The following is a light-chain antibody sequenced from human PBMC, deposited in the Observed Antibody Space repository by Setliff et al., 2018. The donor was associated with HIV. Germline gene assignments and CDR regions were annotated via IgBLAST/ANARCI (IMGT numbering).Light chain of an antibody. Sequence: DIQMTQSPSSLSASVGNRVTITCRASQSVSTYLHWYQQKPGKAPRLLIYAASNLQSGVPSRFSGSGSGTAFTLTISSLQPEDFATYYCQQSYNTPLTFGQGT. CDR1: QSVSTY. CDR2: AAS. J-gene: IGKJ1*01. CDR3: QQSYNTPLT. V-gene: IGKV1-39*01.